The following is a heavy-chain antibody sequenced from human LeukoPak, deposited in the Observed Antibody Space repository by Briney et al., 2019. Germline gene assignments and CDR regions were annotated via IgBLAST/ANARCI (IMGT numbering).Heavy chain of an antibody. CDR2: IIPIFGTA. Sequence: SVKVSCKASGGTFSSYAISWVRQAPGQGLEWMGGIIPIFGTANYAQKFQGRITITADESTSTAYMELSSLRSEDTAVYYCARHRGGIAAGIHPLSFDYWGQGTLVTVSS. CDR1: GGTFSSYA. CDR3: ARHRGGIAAGIHPLSFDY. J-gene: IGHJ4*02. V-gene: IGHV1-69*01. D-gene: IGHD6-13*01.